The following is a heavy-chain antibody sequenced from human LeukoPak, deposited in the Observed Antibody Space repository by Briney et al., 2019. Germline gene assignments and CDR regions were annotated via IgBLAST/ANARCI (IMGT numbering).Heavy chain of an antibody. CDR2: INPNSGGT. V-gene: IGHV1-2*02. CDR1: GYTFTGYY. CDR3: ARESNGGYGFDY. D-gene: IGHD5-12*01. Sequence: ASVKVSCKTSGYTFTGYYMHWVRQAPGQGLEWMGWINPNSGGTNYAQKFQGRVTITADKSTSTAYMELSSLRSEDTAVYYCARESNGGYGFDYWGQGTPVTVAS. J-gene: IGHJ4*02.